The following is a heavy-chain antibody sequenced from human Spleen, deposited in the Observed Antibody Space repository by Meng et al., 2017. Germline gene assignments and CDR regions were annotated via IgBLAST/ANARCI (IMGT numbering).Heavy chain of an antibody. CDR3: ARANPPDY. J-gene: IGHJ4*02. CDR2: IIPIFGRT. CDR1: GGTFSSYA. V-gene: IGHV1-69*06. Sequence: GQRVHSGAEVKKPGSSVKVSCKTSGGTFSSYAFSWVRQAPGQGLEWMGGIIPIFGRTNYAQKLQGRVTISADKSTSTVYMELRSLRSEDTAVYYCARANPPDYWGQGTLVTVSS.